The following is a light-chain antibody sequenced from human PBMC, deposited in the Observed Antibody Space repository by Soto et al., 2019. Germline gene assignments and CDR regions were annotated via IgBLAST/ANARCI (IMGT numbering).Light chain of an antibody. V-gene: IGLV2-14*01. CDR3: SSYTSSSLYV. J-gene: IGLJ1*01. CDR1: SSDVGGYNY. CDR2: DVS. Sequence: QSALTQPASVSGSPGQSITISCTGTSSDVGGYNYVSWYQQHPGKAPKLMIYDVSNRPSGVSNRFSGSKSGNTASLTISRLPAEDEADYYCSSYTSSSLYVFGTGTKLTVL.